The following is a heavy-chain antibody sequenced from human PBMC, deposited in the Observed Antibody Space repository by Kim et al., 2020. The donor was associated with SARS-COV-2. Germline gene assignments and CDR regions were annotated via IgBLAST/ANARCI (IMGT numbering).Heavy chain of an antibody. Sequence: SETLSLTCTVSGGSISSSSYYWGWIRQPPGKGLEWIGSIYYSGSTYYNPSLKSRVTISVDTSKNQFSLKLSSVTAADTAVYYCARGRVLLEGVWGQGTT. J-gene: IGHJ6*02. V-gene: IGHV4-39*01. CDR2: IYYSGST. CDR1: GGSISSSSYY. CDR3: ARGRVLLEGV. D-gene: IGHD3-10*01.